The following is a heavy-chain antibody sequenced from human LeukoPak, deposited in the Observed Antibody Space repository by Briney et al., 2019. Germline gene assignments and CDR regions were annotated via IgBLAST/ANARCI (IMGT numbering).Heavy chain of an antibody. D-gene: IGHD3-22*01. J-gene: IGHJ5*02. CDR1: VGPFSGYY. CDR3: ARVNYFDSGGYYWWFDP. Sequence: PSETLSLTCAVYVGPFSGYYWSWIRQPPGKGLEWIGEINRSGSTNYNPSLKSRVTTSVDPSKNQVSLKLTSVTAADTAVYYCARVNYFDSGGYYWWFDPWGQGTLVTVSS. V-gene: IGHV4-34*01. CDR2: INRSGST.